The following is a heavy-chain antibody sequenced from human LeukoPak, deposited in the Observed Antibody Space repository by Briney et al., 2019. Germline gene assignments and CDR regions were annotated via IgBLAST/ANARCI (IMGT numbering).Heavy chain of an antibody. CDR2: VDVHGQGT. Sequence: GGSLRLSCAASGFTFSSYWMHWVLQAPGKGPVWVSRVDVHGQGTSYADSVKGRFTISRDNAKNTLSLQMNSLRAEDMVVYYCARSNYDSTTFYYHFDLWGQGTLVTVSS. CDR3: ARSNYDSTTFYYHFDL. V-gene: IGHV3-74*01. J-gene: IGHJ4*02. D-gene: IGHD2/OR15-2a*01. CDR1: GFTFSSYW.